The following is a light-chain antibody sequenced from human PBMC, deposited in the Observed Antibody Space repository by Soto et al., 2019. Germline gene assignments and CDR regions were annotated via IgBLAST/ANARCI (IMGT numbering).Light chain of an antibody. CDR2: GAS. V-gene: IGKV3-20*01. CDR3: QQYGSSPLT. J-gene: IGKJ2*01. CDR1: QTVSSSY. Sequence: EIVLTQSPGTLSLSPGEGATLSCRASQTVSSSYLAWYQQKPGQAPRLLIYGASNRATGIPDRFSGSGSGTDFTLTISRLEPEDFAVYYCQQYGSSPLTFGQGTKVEIK.